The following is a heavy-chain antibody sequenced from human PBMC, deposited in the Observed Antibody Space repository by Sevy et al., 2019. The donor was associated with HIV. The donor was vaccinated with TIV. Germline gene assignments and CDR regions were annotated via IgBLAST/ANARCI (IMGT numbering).Heavy chain of an antibody. V-gene: IGHV3-33*01. CDR3: AREDIRVAGIGYYFDS. Sequence: GESLKISCAASGFSISGYGMHWVRQAPGKGLEWVAVIWYDGTNKEYADSVKGRFTISRDNSKNTLYLQMNSLRAEDTAVYYCAREDIRVAGIGYYFDSWGQGTLVTVSS. CDR1: GFSISGYG. CDR2: IWYDGTNK. D-gene: IGHD6-19*01. J-gene: IGHJ4*02.